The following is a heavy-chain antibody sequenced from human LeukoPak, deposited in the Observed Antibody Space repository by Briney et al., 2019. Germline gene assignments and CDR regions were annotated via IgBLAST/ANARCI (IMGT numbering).Heavy chain of an antibody. D-gene: IGHD5/OR15-5a*01. J-gene: IGHJ3*02. CDR3: ARLRALSGHRGAFDI. Sequence: SSETLSLTCAVSGDSISNHIYYWDWIRQTPWKGLEWIGAVYYTGNAYYNPSLKSRVTISVDTSDNRFSLHLSSVNAADTAIYYCARLRALSGHRGAFDIWGQGTLVTVSS. CDR2: VYYTGNA. V-gene: IGHV4-39*01. CDR1: GDSISNHIYY.